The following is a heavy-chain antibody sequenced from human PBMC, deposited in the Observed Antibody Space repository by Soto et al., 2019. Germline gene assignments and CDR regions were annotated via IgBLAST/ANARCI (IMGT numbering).Heavy chain of an antibody. CDR3: ARLAYCSSTSCYGGHAFDI. CDR2: INPNSGGT. CDR1: GYTFTGYY. J-gene: IGHJ3*02. D-gene: IGHD2-2*01. Sequence: ASVKVSCKASGYTFTGYYMHWVRQAPGKGLEWMGWINPNSGGTNYAQKFQGWVTMTRDTSISTAYMELSRLRSDDTAVYYCARLAYCSSTSCYGGHAFDIWGQGTMVTVSS. V-gene: IGHV1-2*04.